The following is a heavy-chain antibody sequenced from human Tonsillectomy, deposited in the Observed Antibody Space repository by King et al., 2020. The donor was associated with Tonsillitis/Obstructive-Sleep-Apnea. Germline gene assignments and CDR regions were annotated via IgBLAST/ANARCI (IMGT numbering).Heavy chain of an antibody. Sequence: QLVQSGGGLVQPGGSLRLSCAASGFTFRNYWMSWVRQAPGKGLEWVANIKQDGSDKHYVESVKGRFTISRDNAKNSLSLQMNSLRAEDTALYYCARAWRIDFWGQGTLVTVSS. V-gene: IGHV3-7*04. CDR3: ARAWRIDF. CDR1: GFTFRNYW. J-gene: IGHJ4*02. CDR2: IKQDGSDK.